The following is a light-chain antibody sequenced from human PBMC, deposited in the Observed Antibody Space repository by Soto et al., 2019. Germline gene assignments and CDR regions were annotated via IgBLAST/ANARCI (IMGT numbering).Light chain of an antibody. J-gene: IGKJ5*01. CDR2: GAS. CDR1: QSIISDS. CDR3: QQYGGSPPVT. V-gene: IGKV3-20*01. Sequence: EIVLTQSPGTLSFSPGERATLSCRASQSIISDSLAWYQQKPGQAPMLLISGASSRATGIPDRFSGSGSGTYFSLTISRMEPEDFAVYYCQQYGGSPPVTFGQGTRLEIK.